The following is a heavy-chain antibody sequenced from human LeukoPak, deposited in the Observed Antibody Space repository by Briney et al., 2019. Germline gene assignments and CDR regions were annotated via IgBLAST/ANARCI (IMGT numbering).Heavy chain of an antibody. CDR3: ARGPYDYVWGSYRLGQDFDL. V-gene: IGHV3-66*01. CDR1: GFTVSSSY. Sequence: PGGSLRLSCAASGFTVSSSYMSWVRQAPGKGLEWVSSIYDGGTTHHADSLKGRFTISRDNSKNTLYLQTNSLTAEDTAVYYCARGPYDYVWGSYRLGQDFDLWGRGTLVTVSS. J-gene: IGHJ2*01. CDR2: IYDGGTT. D-gene: IGHD3-16*02.